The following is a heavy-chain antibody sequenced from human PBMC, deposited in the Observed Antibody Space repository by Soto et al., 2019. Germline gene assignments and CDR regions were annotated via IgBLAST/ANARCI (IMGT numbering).Heavy chain of an antibody. Sequence: SVKVSCKASGGTLNKYGISWVRQAPGQGLEWMGDFIPMSGTANYAQKFQGRVTVTADESTSTAYMDLSSLRSEDTAVYYCASGKPATFGGAIVYYYYAMDVWGQGTTVTVSS. CDR1: GGTLNKYG. CDR2: FIPMSGTA. D-gene: IGHD3-16*02. J-gene: IGHJ6*02. CDR3: ASGKPATFGGAIVYYYYAMDV. V-gene: IGHV1-69*13.